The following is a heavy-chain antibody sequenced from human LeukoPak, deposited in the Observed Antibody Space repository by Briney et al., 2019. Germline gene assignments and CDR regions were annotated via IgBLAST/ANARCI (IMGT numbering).Heavy chain of an antibody. Sequence: QPGGSLRLSCAASGFTFSSYAMHWVRQAPGKGLEWVAVISYDGSDKYYADSVKGRFTISRDNSKNTLYLQMNSLRAEDTAVYYCAKDPRRYSRTGGYFDYWGQGTLVTVSS. V-gene: IGHV3-30*04. D-gene: IGHD6-13*01. J-gene: IGHJ4*02. CDR2: ISYDGSDK. CDR1: GFTFSSYA. CDR3: AKDPRRYSRTGGYFDY.